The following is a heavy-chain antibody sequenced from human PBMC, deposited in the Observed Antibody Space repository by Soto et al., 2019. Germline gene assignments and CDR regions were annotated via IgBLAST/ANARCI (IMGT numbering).Heavy chain of an antibody. V-gene: IGHV1-58*02. CDR1: GFTFTSSA. J-gene: IGHJ5*02. D-gene: IGHD6-19*01. CDR2: IVVGSGNT. Sequence: QMQLVQSGPEVKKPGTSVKVSCKASGFTFTSSAMQWVRQARGQRLEWIGWIVVGSGNTNYAQKFQERVTITRDMFTSTAYMELSSLRSEDTAVYYCAAERDGYSSGLRFDPWGQGTLVTVSS. CDR3: AAERDGYSSGLRFDP.